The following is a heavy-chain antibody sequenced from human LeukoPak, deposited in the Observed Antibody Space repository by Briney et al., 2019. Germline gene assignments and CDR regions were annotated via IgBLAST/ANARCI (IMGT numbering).Heavy chain of an antibody. CDR3: ARGRPGFDP. Sequence: SETLSLTCTVSGGSISNYYWGWIRQAPGKGLEWIGSIYYSGNTYYNSSLKSRVTISVDTSKNQFSLKLSSVTAADTAVYYCARGRPGFDPWGQGTLVTVSS. J-gene: IGHJ5*02. V-gene: IGHV4-39*07. CDR1: GGSISNYY. D-gene: IGHD6-6*01. CDR2: IYYSGNT.